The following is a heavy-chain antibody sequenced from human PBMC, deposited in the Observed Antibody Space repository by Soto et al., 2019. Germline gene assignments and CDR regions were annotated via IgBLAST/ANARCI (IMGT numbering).Heavy chain of an antibody. CDR2: ISSSSSYI. J-gene: IGHJ6*02. Sequence: EVQLVESGGGLVKPGGSLRLSCAASGFTFSSYSMNWVCQAPGKGLEWVSSISSSSSYIYYADSVKGRFTISRDNAKNSLYLQMNSLRAEDTAVYYCAREGVQHGSGPYYYYGMDVWGQGTTVTVSS. CDR1: GFTFSSYS. V-gene: IGHV3-21*01. D-gene: IGHD3-10*01. CDR3: AREGVQHGSGPYYYYGMDV.